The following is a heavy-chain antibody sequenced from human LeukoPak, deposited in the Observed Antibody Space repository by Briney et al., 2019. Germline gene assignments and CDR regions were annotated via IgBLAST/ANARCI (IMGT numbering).Heavy chain of an antibody. J-gene: IGHJ3*02. CDR1: GYTFTGYY. CDR3: ARGPYYDLPTGAFDI. Sequence: ASVKVSCTASGYTFTGYYIHWVRQAPGQGLEWMGRINPNTGGTNYAQNFQDRVTMTRDTSISTAYMELSRLRSDDTAVYYCARGPYYDLPTGAFDIWGQGTMVTVSS. D-gene: IGHD3-3*01. V-gene: IGHV1-2*06. CDR2: INPNTGGT.